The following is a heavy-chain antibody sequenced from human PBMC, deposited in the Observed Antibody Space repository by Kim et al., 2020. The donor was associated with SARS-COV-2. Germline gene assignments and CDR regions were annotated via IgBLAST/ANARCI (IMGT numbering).Heavy chain of an antibody. V-gene: IGHV3-23*01. D-gene: IGHD3-9*01. Sequence: TYYADSVKGRFTISRDNSKTTLYLQMTSLRAEDTAVYYCMSGILTGFYDYWGQGTLVTVSS. CDR3: MSGILTGFYDY. CDR2: T. J-gene: IGHJ4*02.